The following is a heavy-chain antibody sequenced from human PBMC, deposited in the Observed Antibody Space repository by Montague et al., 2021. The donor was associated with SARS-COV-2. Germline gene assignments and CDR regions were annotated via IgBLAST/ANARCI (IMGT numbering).Heavy chain of an antibody. J-gene: IGHJ3*01. Sequence: SETLSLTCAVYSGSFSDYYWAWVRQPPGKGLEWIGEINHTGSASYNPSLKSRVTLSKDTSKNQFSLKLQSLTAADTAVYYCARGQVTISGVLIFIPAAGPLDVWGRGTLVTVSS. D-gene: IGHD3-3*01. CDR1: SGSFSDYY. CDR2: INHTGSA. CDR3: ARGQVTISGVLIFIPAAGPLDV. V-gene: IGHV4-34*01.